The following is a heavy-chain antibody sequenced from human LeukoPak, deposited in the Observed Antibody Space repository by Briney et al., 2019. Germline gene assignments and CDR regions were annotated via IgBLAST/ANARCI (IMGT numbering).Heavy chain of an antibody. CDR1: GFTVSSNY. J-gene: IGHJ4*02. CDR2: IYSGGST. V-gene: IGHV3-66*02. Sequence: PGGSLRLSCAASGFTVSSNYVSWVRRAPGKGLEWVSVIYSGGSTYYADSVKGRFTISRDNSKNTLYLQMNSLRAEDTAVYYCARDPSYIVGASPFDYWGQGTLVTVSS. D-gene: IGHD1-26*01. CDR3: ARDPSYIVGASPFDY.